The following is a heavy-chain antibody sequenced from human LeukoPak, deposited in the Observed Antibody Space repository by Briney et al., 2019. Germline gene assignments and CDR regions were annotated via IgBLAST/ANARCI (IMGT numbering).Heavy chain of an antibody. CDR1: GYTFSDYY. V-gene: IGHV1-2*02. Sequence: ASVKVSCKASGYTFSDYYIHWVRQAPGQGLEWMGWIDPKNGGTKSAQKFQGRVTMTRDTSIRTAYMELSRLRSDDTAEYYCARGRLLGSGSYWGQGALVIVSS. CDR2: IDPKNGGT. J-gene: IGHJ4*02. CDR3: ARGRLLGSGSY. D-gene: IGHD1-26*01.